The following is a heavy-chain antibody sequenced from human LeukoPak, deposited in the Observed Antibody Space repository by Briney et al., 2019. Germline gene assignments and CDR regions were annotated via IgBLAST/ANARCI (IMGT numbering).Heavy chain of an antibody. CDR2: ISGSGGST. D-gene: IGHD2-21*01. Sequence: GGSLRLSCAASGFTFSSYGMSWVRQAPGKGLEWVSAISGSGGSTYYADSVKGRFTISRDNSKNTLYLQMNSLRAEDTAVYYCAKGGEKQVPSRGYFDYWGQGTLVTVSS. CDR3: AKGGEKQVPSRGYFDY. J-gene: IGHJ4*02. CDR1: GFTFSSYG. V-gene: IGHV3-23*01.